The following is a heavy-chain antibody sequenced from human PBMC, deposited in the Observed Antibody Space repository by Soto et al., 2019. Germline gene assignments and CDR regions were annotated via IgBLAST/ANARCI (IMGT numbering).Heavy chain of an antibody. CDR1: GFTFSSYG. Sequence: GGSLRLSCAASGFTFSSYGMHWVRLTPGKGLEWVALVWNDGTNPYYADSVQGRFTISRDNSKNTLYLQMNRLSAEDTAVYYCARDNVAITNYFWFDPRGQGTLVSSPQ. CDR3: ARDNVAITNYFWFDP. J-gene: IGHJ5*02. V-gene: IGHV3-33*01. D-gene: IGHD1-7*01. CDR2: VWNDGTNP.